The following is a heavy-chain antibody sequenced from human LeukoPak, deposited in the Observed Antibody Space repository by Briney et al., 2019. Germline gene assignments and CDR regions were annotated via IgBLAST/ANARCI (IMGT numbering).Heavy chain of an antibody. Sequence: ASVKVSCKASGYTFTGYSMHWVRQAPGQGLEWMGWINPNIGSTNYAQKFQGRVTMTRDTSISTAYMELSRLRSEDTAVYYCARELGYCSGGSWHNWFEPCGQETLVTVSS. CDR3: ARELGYCSGGSWHNWFEP. CDR2: INPNIGST. D-gene: IGHD2-15*01. V-gene: IGHV1-2*02. CDR1: GYTFTGYS. J-gene: IGHJ5*02.